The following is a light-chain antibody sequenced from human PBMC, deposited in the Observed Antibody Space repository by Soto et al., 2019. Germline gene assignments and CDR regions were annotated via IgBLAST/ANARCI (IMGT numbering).Light chain of an antibody. CDR2: DVS. Sequence: DIQMTQSPSTLSASIGDRVTITCRATQSISTSLAWYQQKPGKAPKLLIYDVSSLESGVPSRFSGSGSGTEFTHTISSLQPDDFAAYYCQQYDSYSPSFGQGTKVDIK. CDR1: QSISTS. J-gene: IGKJ1*01. V-gene: IGKV1-5*01. CDR3: QQYDSYSPS.